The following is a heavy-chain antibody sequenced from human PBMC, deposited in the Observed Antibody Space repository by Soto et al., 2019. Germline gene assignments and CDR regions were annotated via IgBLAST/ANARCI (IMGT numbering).Heavy chain of an antibody. CDR2: ISYDGSNK. CDR3: ARDRVYSSSWVDY. J-gene: IGHJ4*02. D-gene: IGHD6-13*01. Sequence: QVQLVESGGGVVQPGRSLRLSCAASGFTFSSYAMHWVRQAPGKGLEWVAVISYDGSNKYYADSVKGRFTISRDNSKNTLYRQMNSRRAEDTAVYYCARDRVYSSSWVDYWGQGTLVNVSS. V-gene: IGHV3-30-3*01. CDR1: GFTFSSYA.